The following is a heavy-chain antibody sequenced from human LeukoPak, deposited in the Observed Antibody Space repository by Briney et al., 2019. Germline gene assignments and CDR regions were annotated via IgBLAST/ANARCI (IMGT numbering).Heavy chain of an antibody. D-gene: IGHD6-19*01. V-gene: IGHV3-7*01. CDR3: ARTMLYSSGWSESYFDC. Sequence: GRCLRPSCAASGFTFSSNWTKWVSQDPGKWREWVATIKQDGREKYHVESLKGRFTISRDNAKNSLYLQMNSLRAEDTSVYYCARTMLYSSGWSESYFDCWGQGTLVTVSS. J-gene: IGHJ4*02. CDR2: IKQDGREK. CDR1: GFTFSSNW.